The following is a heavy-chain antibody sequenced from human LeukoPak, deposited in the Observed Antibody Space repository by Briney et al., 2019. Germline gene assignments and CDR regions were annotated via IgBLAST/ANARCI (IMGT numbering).Heavy chain of an antibody. Sequence: GGSLRLSCAVSGFIFSPYAMNWVRQAPGRGLEWVSYISSTYNIYYADSVKGRFTISRDNSKDTLYLQMNNLRAEDTAVYYCVREFESGGSCYVDYWGQGTLVTVSS. J-gene: IGHJ4*02. CDR1: GFIFSPYA. D-gene: IGHD2-15*01. V-gene: IGHV3-21*05. CDR3: VREFESGGSCYVDY. CDR2: ISSTYNI.